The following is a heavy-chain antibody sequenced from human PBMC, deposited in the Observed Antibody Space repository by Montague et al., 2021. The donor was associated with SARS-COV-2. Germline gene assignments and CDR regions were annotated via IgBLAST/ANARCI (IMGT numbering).Heavy chain of an antibody. CDR3: ARIYSSSWYEYNCFDP. J-gene: IGHJ5*02. CDR1: GFSLSTSGMC. Sequence: PALVKPTQTLTLTCTFSGFSLSTSGMCVSWIRQPPGKALEWLALIDWDDDKYYSTSLKTRLTISKDTSKNQVVLTMTNMDPVDTATYYCARIYSSSWYEYNCFDPWGQGTLVTVSS. D-gene: IGHD6-13*01. V-gene: IGHV2-70*01. CDR2: IDWDDDK.